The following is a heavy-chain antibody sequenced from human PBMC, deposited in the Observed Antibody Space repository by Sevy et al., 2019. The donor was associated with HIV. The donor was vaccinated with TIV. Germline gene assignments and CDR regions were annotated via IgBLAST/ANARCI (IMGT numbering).Heavy chain of an antibody. D-gene: IGHD2-2*01. Sequence: ASVKVSCKASGYTFTDHFVHWVRQAPGQGLEWMGWINPGNGNTKYSQKFQGRVTITRDTSASTTYMELSSLRSEDTAVYYCARSVIPSAIFDYWGRGTLVTVSS. CDR2: INPGNGNT. V-gene: IGHV1-3*01. CDR3: ARSVIPSAIFDY. CDR1: GYTFTDHF. J-gene: IGHJ4*02.